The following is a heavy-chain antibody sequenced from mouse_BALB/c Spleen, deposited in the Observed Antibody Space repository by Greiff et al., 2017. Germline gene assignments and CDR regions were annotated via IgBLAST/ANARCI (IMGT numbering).Heavy chain of an antibody. CDR3: TITTADWDFDV. CDR1: GYTFTSYW. J-gene: IGHJ1*01. D-gene: IGHD1-2*01. V-gene: IGHV1-69*02. CDR2: IYPSDSYT. Sequence: QVQLQQPGAELVRPGASVKLSCKASGYTFTSYWINWVKQRPGQGLEWIGNIYPSDSYTNYNQKFKDKATLTVDKSSSTAYMQLSSPTSEDSAVYYCTITTADWDFDVWGAGTTVTVSS.